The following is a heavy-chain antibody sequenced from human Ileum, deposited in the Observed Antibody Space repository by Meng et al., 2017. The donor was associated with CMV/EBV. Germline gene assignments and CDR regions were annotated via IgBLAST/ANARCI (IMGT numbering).Heavy chain of an antibody. CDR3: ARLDGDYIANWFDP. D-gene: IGHD4-17*01. V-gene: IGHV4-39*07. J-gene: IGHJ5*02. CDR1: GGAISGSVYS. Sequence: GGAISGSVYSWAWFRQPPGKGLEWIGGIFYSGTTYYNPSLKSRVTLSIDTSRNQFSLKLNSVTAADTAVYYCARLDGDYIANWFDPWGQGTLVTVSS. CDR2: IFYSGTT.